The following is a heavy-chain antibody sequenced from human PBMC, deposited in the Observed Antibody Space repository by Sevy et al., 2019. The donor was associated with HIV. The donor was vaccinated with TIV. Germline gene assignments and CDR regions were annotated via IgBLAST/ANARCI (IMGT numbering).Heavy chain of an antibody. CDR3: ARVYSSGWLDY. J-gene: IGHJ4*02. Sequence: SETLSLTCTVSGGSVSSGSYYWSWIRQPPGKGLEWIGYIYYSGSTNYNPSLKSRVTISVDTSKNQFSLKLSSVTAAETAVYYCARVYSSGWLDYWGQGTLVTVSS. CDR2: IYYSGST. CDR1: GGSVSSGSYY. V-gene: IGHV4-61*01. D-gene: IGHD6-19*01.